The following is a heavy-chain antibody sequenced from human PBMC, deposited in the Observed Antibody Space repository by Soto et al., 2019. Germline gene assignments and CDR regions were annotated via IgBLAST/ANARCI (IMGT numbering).Heavy chain of an antibody. CDR1: GDSISRYY. D-gene: IGHD3-10*01. Sequence: QVQLQESGPGLVKPSETLSLTCTVSGDSISRYYWSWIRLSPGKGLEWIGYIYYSGETNYNPSVKSRVTISVDRTNPFSLKLSSVTAADTAVYYCARDQGGEFLKGSGMDVWGQGTTVTVSS. V-gene: IGHV4-59*01. CDR2: IYYSGET. CDR3: ARDQGGEFLKGSGMDV. J-gene: IGHJ6*02.